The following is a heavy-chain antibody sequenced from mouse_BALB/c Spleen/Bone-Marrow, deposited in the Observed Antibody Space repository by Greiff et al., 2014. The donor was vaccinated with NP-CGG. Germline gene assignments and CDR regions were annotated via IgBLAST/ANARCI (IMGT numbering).Heavy chain of an antibody. D-gene: IGHD1-2*01. CDR3: ARQGYYGYSDY. V-gene: IGHV4-1*02. CDR2: INPDSSTI. Sequence: EVQLQESGGGLVQPGGSLKLSCAASGFDFSRYWMSWVRQAPGKGLEWIGEINPDSSTINHTPSLKDKFIISRDNAKNTLYLQMSKVRSEDTALYYCARQGYYGYSDYWGQGTTLTVSS. J-gene: IGHJ2*01. CDR1: GFDFSRYW.